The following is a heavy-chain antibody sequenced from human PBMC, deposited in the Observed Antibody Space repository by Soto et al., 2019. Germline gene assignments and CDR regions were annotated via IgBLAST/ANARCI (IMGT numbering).Heavy chain of an antibody. CDR3: ARAQSILSVDYYDSSGYAPVDY. D-gene: IGHD3-22*01. CDR1: GYTLTELS. CDR2: FDPEDGET. V-gene: IGHV1-24*01. Sequence: GASVKVSCKVSGYTLTELSMHWVRQAPGKGLEWMGGFDPEDGETIYAQKFQGRVTMTEDTSTDTAYMELRSLRSEDTAVYYCARAQSILSVDYYDSSGYAPVDYWGQGTLVTVSS. J-gene: IGHJ4*02.